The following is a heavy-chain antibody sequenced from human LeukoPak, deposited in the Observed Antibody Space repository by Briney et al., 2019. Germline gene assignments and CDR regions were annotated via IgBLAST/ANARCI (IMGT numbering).Heavy chain of an antibody. D-gene: IGHD2-21*02. J-gene: IGHJ4*02. CDR2: IYTGGST. V-gene: IGHV4-4*07. CDR3: ARGTLRGRVTYYFDY. Sequence: PSETLSLTCTVSGGFISDYSWTWIRQPAGKGLEWIGRIYTGGSTNYNPSLKSRVTMSVDTSKNQFSLNLSSVTATDTAVYYCARGTLRGRVTYYFDYWGQGALVTVYS. CDR1: GGFISDYS.